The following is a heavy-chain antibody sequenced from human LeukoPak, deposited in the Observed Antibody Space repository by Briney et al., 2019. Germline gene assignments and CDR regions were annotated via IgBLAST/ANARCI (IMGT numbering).Heavy chain of an antibody. Sequence: SETLSLTCAVYSGSFSGYYWSWIRQPPGKGLEWIGEIYHSGTTNYNPTLKSRVTISVDKSKNQLSLRLNSVTAADTAVYYCARDLGTVAASYWGQGALVTVSS. V-gene: IGHV4-34*01. CDR2: IYHSGTT. CDR1: SGSFSGYY. D-gene: IGHD5-12*01. J-gene: IGHJ4*02. CDR3: ARDLGTVAASY.